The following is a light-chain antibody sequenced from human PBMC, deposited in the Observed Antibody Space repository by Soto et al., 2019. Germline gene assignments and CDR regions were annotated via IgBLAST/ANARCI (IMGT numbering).Light chain of an antibody. CDR3: AAWDDGLNGVI. J-gene: IGLJ2*01. CDR1: ISNIGRNT. Sequence: QSVLTQAPSASGTPEQRVTISCSGGISNIGRNTVNWYQQLPGTAPKLLIYSNNQRPSGVPDRFSGSKSGTSASLAISGLQSEDGADYYCAAWDDGLNGVIFGGGTKLTVL. V-gene: IGLV1-44*01. CDR2: SNN.